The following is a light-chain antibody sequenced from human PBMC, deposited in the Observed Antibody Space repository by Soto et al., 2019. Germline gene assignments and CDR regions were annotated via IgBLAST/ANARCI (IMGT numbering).Light chain of an antibody. CDR3: AAWDDSLSGRV. CDR2: TNN. CDR1: SSNIGSNY. J-gene: IGLJ3*02. Sequence: QSVLTQPPSASGTPGQRVTISCSGSSSNIGSNYVYWYQQLPGTAPKLLIYTNNQRPSGVPDRFSGSKSGTSASLAIRGLRYEDEADYYCAAWDDSLSGRVFGGGTKVTVL. V-gene: IGLV1-47*02.